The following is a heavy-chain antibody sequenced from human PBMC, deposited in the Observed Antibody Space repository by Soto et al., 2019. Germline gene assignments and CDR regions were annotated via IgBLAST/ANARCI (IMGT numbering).Heavy chain of an antibody. J-gene: IGHJ4*02. CDR3: ARVRSVSYYDFWSGYSSPDALDY. V-gene: IGHV4-59*01. CDR2: IYYSGST. D-gene: IGHD3-3*01. Sequence: QVQLQESGPGLVKLSETLSLTCTVSGGSISSYYWSWIRQPPGKGLEWIGYIYYSGSTNYNPSLKSRVTISVDTSKNQFSLKLSSVTAADTAVYYCARVRSVSYYDFWSGYSSPDALDYWGQGTLVTVSS. CDR1: GGSISSYY.